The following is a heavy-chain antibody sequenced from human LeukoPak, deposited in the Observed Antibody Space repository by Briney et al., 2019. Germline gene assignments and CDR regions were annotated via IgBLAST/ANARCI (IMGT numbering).Heavy chain of an antibody. CDR3: ARESGAGHFDY. CDR1: GYTFTSYY. V-gene: IGHV1-46*01. CDR2: INPSGGST. Sequence: ASVTVSCKASGYTFTSYYMHWVRQAPGQGLGWMGIINPSGGSTSYAQKFQGRVTMTRDTSTSTVYMELSSLRSEDTAVYYCARESGAGHFDYWGQGTLVTVSS. J-gene: IGHJ4*02. D-gene: IGHD1-26*01.